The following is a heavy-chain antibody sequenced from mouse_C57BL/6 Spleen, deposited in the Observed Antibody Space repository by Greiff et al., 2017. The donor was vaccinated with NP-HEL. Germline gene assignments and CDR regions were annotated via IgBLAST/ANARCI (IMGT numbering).Heavy chain of an antibody. Sequence: EVQVVESGPGLVKPSQSLSLTCSVTGYSITSGYYWNWIRQFPGNKLEWMGYISYDGSNNYNPSLKNRISITRDTSKNQFFLKLNSVTTEDTATYYCARGGYGNYVWYFDVWGTGTTVTVSS. CDR1: GYSITSGYY. V-gene: IGHV3-6*01. D-gene: IGHD2-10*02. CDR3: ARGGYGNYVWYFDV. CDR2: ISYDGSN. J-gene: IGHJ1*03.